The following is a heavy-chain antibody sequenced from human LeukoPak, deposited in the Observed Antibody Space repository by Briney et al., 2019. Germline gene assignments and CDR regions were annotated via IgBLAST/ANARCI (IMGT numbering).Heavy chain of an antibody. D-gene: IGHD2-2*01. J-gene: IGHJ6*02. Sequence: GGSLRLSCAASGFTFSSYSMNWVRQAPGRGLEWVSVIYSGGSTYYADSVKGRFTISRDNSKNTLYLQMNSLRAEDTAAYYCARMGYQLPYYYYYGMDVWGQGTTVTVSS. V-gene: IGHV3-53*01. CDR2: IYSGGST. CDR1: GFTFSSYS. CDR3: ARMGYQLPYYYYYGMDV.